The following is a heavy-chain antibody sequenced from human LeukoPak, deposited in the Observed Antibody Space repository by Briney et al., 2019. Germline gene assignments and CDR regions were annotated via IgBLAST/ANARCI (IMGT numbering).Heavy chain of an antibody. D-gene: IGHD6-13*01. CDR3: AKIAAAGSDY. J-gene: IGHJ4*02. CDR2: ISGSGTST. Sequence: GGSLRLSCAASGLTFSNYAMCWVRQAPGKGLEWVSGISGSGTSTFYADSVKGRFTISRDNSKSTLYLQLNSLRAEDTALYYCAKIAAAGSDYWGQGALVTGSS. V-gene: IGHV3-23*01. CDR1: GLTFSNYA.